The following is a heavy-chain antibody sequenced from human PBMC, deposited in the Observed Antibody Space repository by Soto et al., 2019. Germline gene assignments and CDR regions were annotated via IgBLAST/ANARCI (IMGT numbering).Heavy chain of an antibody. V-gene: IGHV3-23*01. D-gene: IGHD3-22*01. CDR2: IGGRATSA. J-gene: IGHJ4*02. CDR3: AKSRYSDSSGDYYDF. Sequence: EVQLLESGGGLVQPGGSLRLSCAASGFTFSNYAMNWVRQAPGKGLEWVSGIGGRATSAYYADSVKGRFAISRDNAYNTLFLQLNSLRAEDTAVYYCAKSRYSDSSGDYYDFWGQGTLVTVSS. CDR1: GFTFSNYA.